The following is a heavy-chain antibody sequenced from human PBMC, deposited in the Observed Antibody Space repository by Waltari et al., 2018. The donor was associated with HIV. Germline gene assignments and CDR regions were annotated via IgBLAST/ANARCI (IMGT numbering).Heavy chain of an antibody. V-gene: IGHV1-18*01. Sequence: QVQLVQSGAEVKKPGASVKVSCKASGYTFTSYGISWVRQAPGQGLEWMGWLRAYNGNTNYPQKLQGRVTMTPDTSTSTAYMELRSLRSDDTAVYYCARVVGYYDSSGSYFDYWGQGTLVTVSS. CDR3: ARVVGYYDSSGSYFDY. CDR1: GYTFTSYG. CDR2: LRAYNGNT. D-gene: IGHD3-22*01. J-gene: IGHJ4*02.